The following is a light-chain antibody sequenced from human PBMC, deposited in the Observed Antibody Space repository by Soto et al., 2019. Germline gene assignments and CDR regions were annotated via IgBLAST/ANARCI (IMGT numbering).Light chain of an antibody. CDR3: QQYNDWPRT. V-gene: IGKV3-15*01. Sequence: EIVMTQSPGPLSVSPGESVTLSFRASQLFSSNLAWYQRRPGQAPRLLIYGSSTRATGVPPRFSGSASGTEFTLTISSLQSEDFGVYYWQQYNDWPRTFGQGTRLEI. CDR1: QLFSSN. CDR2: GSS. J-gene: IGKJ5*01.